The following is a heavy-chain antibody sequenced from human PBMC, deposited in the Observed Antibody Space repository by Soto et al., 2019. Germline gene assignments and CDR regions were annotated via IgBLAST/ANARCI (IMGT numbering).Heavy chain of an antibody. CDR2: ITSGGSFK. J-gene: IGHJ6*02. CDR3: AAFSYIHLLASRIIPPMDV. Sequence: QVQLVESGGDLVKPGGSLRLSCAASGFTFSDHYLSWIRQTPGKGLEWVAYITSGGSFKNYTDSVKGRFVISRDNAKNSLYLQMTRLKAEDTTVYYCAAFSYIHLLASRIIPPMDVWGRGTTVTVSS. CDR1: GFTFSDHY. V-gene: IGHV3-11*06. D-gene: IGHD5-18*01.